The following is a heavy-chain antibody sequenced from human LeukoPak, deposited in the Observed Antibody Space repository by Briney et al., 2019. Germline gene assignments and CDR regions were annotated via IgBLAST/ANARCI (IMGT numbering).Heavy chain of an antibody. CDR1: GFTFSSYW. D-gene: IGHD2-2*01. Sequence: PGGSLRLSCAASGFTFSSYWMNWVRQAPGKGLEWVANIREDGSVKNYVDSVKGRFTISRDNAKNTLYLQMDGLRADDTAVYYCARGASARQDFWGQGTLVTVSS. CDR2: IREDGSVK. J-gene: IGHJ4*02. V-gene: IGHV3-7*04. CDR3: ARGASARQDF.